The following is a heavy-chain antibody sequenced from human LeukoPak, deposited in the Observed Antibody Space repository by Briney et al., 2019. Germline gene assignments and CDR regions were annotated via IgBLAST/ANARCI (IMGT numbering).Heavy chain of an antibody. D-gene: IGHD3-22*01. CDR2: IRYDGSNK. CDR1: GFTFSSYG. Sequence: GGSLRLSCAASGFTFSSYGMHWVRQAPGKGLEWVAFIRYDGSNKYYADSVKGRFTISRDNSKNTLYLQMNSLRAEDTAVYYCARGGYYYDSSGYYPGGIDYWGQGTLVTVSS. J-gene: IGHJ4*02. V-gene: IGHV3-30*02. CDR3: ARGGYYYDSSGYYPGGIDY.